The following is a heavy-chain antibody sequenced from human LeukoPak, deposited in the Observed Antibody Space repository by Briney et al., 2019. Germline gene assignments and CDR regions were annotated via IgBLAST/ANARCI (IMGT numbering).Heavy chain of an antibody. J-gene: IGHJ3*02. V-gene: IGHV1-69*04. CDR1: GGTFSSYA. Sequence: GASVKVSCKASGGTFSSYAISWVRQAPGQGLEWMGRIIPILGIANYAQKFQGRVTITADKSTSTAYMELSSLRSEDTAVYYCARENGIVATIGAFDIWGQGTMVTVSS. CDR2: IIPILGIA. CDR3: ARENGIVATIGAFDI. D-gene: IGHD5-12*01.